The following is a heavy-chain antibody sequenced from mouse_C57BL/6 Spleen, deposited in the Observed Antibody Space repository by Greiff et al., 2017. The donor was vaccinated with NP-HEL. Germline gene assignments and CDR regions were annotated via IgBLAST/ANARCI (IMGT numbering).Heavy chain of an antibody. CDR1: GYTFTSYW. D-gene: IGHD1-1*01. V-gene: IGHV1-50*01. CDR3: ARDYGSSRAY. Sequence: QLQQSGAELVKPGASVKLSCKASGYTFTSYWMQWVKQRPGQGLEWIGEIDPSDSYTTYNKKFKGKATLTVDTSSSTSYMQLSSLTSEDSAVYYFARDYGSSRAYWGQGTLVTVSA. CDR2: IDPSDSYT. J-gene: IGHJ3*01.